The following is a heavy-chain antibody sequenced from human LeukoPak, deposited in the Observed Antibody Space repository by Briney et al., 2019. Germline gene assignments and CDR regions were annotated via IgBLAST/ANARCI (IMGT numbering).Heavy chain of an antibody. CDR3: ARARDSSWDY. D-gene: IGHD6-13*01. V-gene: IGHV3-7*03. CDR1: GFTFSSYW. CDR2: IKDDGSEK. J-gene: IGHJ4*02. Sequence: PGGSLRLSCAASGFTFSSYWMSWVRQAPGKGLEWVANIKDDGSEKYYVDSVKGRFTISRDDAKNSLYPQMNSLRAEDTAVYYCARARDSSWDYWGQGTLVTVSS.